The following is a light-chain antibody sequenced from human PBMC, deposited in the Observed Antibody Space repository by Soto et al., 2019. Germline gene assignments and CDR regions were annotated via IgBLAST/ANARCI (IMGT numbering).Light chain of an antibody. J-gene: IGLJ1*01. V-gene: IGLV2-14*01. Sequence: QSVLTQPASVSGSPGESITISCTGTSSDVGAYNYVSWYQQDPGKAPKLMIYDASSRPSGVSSRFSGSKSGHTASLTISGLQAEDEADYYCSSYTSSSTYVFGTGTKVTVL. CDR2: DAS. CDR1: SSDVGAYNY. CDR3: SSYTSSSTYV.